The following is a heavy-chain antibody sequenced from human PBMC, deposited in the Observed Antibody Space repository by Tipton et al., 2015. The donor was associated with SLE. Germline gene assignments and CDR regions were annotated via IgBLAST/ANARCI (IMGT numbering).Heavy chain of an antibody. CDR3: ATNGPNYYYFYMDV. J-gene: IGHJ6*03. CDR1: GGAFDNYA. D-gene: IGHD1-1*01. V-gene: IGHV1-69*05. Sequence: QLVQSGPEVKKPGSSVKVSCKASGGAFDNYAFIWARQAPGQGLEWMGGTIPVFGTTNYAQKFQGRVSITTDASTYTAFMELRSLRSDDTAVYYCATNGPNYYYFYMDVWGRGTAVTVSS. CDR2: TIPVFGTT.